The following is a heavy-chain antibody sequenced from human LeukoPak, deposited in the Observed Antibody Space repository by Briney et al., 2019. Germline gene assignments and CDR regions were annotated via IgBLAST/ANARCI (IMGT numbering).Heavy chain of an antibody. Sequence: GGSLRLSCAASGFTFSSYTLHWVRQAPGKGLEWVAVMSYDGSNKYYADSVKGRFTISRDNSKNTLYLQMNSLRAEDTAVYYCVAHFYDSSGYCFAYWDQGTLVTVSS. D-gene: IGHD3-22*01. CDR3: VAHFYDSSGYCFAY. V-gene: IGHV3-30-3*01. J-gene: IGHJ4*02. CDR1: GFTFSSYT. CDR2: MSYDGSNK.